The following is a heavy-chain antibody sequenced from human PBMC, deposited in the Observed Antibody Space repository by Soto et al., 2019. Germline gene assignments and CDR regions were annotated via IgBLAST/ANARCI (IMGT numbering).Heavy chain of an antibody. Sequence: SETLSLTCAVSGYSISSGYYWGWIRQPPGKGLEWIGSTYYSGSTYYNPSLKSRVTISVDTSKNQFSLKLSSVTAADTAVYYCARGSYGMDVWGQGTTVTVSS. D-gene: IGHD3-10*01. CDR2: TYYSGST. V-gene: IGHV4-38-2*01. CDR1: GYSISSGYY. CDR3: ARGSYGMDV. J-gene: IGHJ6*02.